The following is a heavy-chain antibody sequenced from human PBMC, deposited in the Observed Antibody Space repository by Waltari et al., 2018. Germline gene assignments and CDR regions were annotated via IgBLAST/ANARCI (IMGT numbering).Heavy chain of an antibody. Sequence: QVQLQQWGAGLLKPSETLSLTCAVNGGSFSGYYCSWIRQPPGKGLEWIGEISHSGSTNYSPSLKSRVTISVDTSKNQFSLKLSSVTSADTAVYYCARRKGRITMVRGVDRWFDPWGQGTLVTVSS. CDR3: ARRKGRITMVRGVDRWFDP. CDR1: GGSFSGYY. CDR2: ISHSGST. V-gene: IGHV4-34*01. D-gene: IGHD3-10*01. J-gene: IGHJ5*02.